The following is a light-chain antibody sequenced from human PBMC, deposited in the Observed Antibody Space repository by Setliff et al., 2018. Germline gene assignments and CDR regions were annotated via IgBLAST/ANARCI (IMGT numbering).Light chain of an antibody. CDR3: SFAYSGVGL. CDR2: DTN. J-gene: IGLJ2*01. V-gene: IGLV7-46*01. CDR1: TGAVTNGLY. Sequence: QAVVTQEPSLTASPGGTVTLTCASSTGAVTNGLYPYWFQQKPGQAPRTLIYDTNIRLSWTPARFSGSLLGGRAALTLSDAQPEDEADYFCSFAYSGVGLFGGGTKVTVL.